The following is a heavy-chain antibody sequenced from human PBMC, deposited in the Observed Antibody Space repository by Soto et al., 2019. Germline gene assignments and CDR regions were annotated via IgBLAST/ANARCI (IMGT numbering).Heavy chain of an antibody. CDR2: ISYDGSNK. CDR3: ARAFKGITSNAARLSNAFDI. Sequence: VQLLESGGGLVQPGGSLRLSCAASGFTFSSYAMSWVRQAPGKGLEWVAVISYDGSNKYYADSVKGRFTISRDNSKNTLYLQMNSLRAEDTAVYYCARAFKGITSNAARLSNAFDIWGQGTMVTVSS. CDR1: GFTFSSYA. D-gene: IGHD3-16*01. J-gene: IGHJ3*02. V-gene: IGHV3-30-3*01.